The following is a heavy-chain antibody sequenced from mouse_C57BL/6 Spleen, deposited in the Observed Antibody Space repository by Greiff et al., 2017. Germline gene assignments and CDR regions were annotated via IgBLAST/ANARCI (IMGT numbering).Heavy chain of an antibody. CDR1: GYSITSGYY. CDR3: ASGSLGYYFDY. CDR2: ISYDGSN. Sequence: EVQLQQSGPGLVKPSQSLSLTCSVTGYSITSGYYWNWIRQFPGNTLEWMGYISYDGSNNYNPSLKNRISITRDTSKNHFFLKLNSVTTEDTATYYCASGSLGYYFDYWGQGTTLTVSS. J-gene: IGHJ2*01. V-gene: IGHV3-6*01.